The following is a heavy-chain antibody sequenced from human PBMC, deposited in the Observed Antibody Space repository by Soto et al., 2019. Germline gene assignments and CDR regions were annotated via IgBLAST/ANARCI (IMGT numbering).Heavy chain of an antibody. CDR1: GGSISSYY. CDR2: IYYSGST. D-gene: IGHD3-10*01. V-gene: IGHV4-59*08. CDR3: ARRGRSGITMVRGVGGSGYWYFDL. J-gene: IGHJ2*01. Sequence: SETLSLTCTVSGGSISSYYWSWIRQPPGKGLEWIGYIYYSGSTNYNPSLKSRVTISVDTSKNQFSLKLSSVTAADTAVYYCARRGRSGITMVRGVGGSGYWYFDLWGRGTLVTVS.